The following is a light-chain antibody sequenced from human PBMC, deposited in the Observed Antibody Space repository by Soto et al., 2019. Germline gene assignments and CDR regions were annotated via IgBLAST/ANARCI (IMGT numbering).Light chain of an antibody. CDR2: DTT. V-gene: IGLV7-46*01. Sequence: QTVVTQEPSLTVSPGGTVTLTCGSSTGAVTSGHYPYWFQQKPGQAPRTLIYDTTNKHSWTPARFSGSLLGGKAALTLSGAQPEDEADYYCLLSYSGARLGFGRGTQLTVL. CDR1: TGAVTSGHY. J-gene: IGLJ2*01. CDR3: LLSYSGARLG.